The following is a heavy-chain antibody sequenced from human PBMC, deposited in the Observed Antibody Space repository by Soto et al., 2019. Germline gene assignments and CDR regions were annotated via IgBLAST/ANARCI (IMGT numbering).Heavy chain of an antibody. CDR3: ARSGGGGARNWFDP. V-gene: IGHV1-69*13. J-gene: IGHJ5*02. CDR2: IIPIFGTA. Sequence: SVKVSCKASGGTFSSYAISWVRQAPGQGLEWMGGIIPIFGTANYAQKFQGRVTITADESTSTAYMELSSLRSEDTAVYYCARSGGGGARNWFDPWGQGTLVTVSS. CDR1: GGTFSSYA. D-gene: IGHD3-16*01.